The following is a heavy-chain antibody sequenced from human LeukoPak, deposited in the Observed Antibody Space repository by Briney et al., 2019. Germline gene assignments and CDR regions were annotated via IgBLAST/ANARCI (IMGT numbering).Heavy chain of an antibody. CDR1: GYTFTGYY. Sequence: ASVKVSCKASGYTFTGYYMHWVRQAPGQGLEWMGWINPNSGGSNYAQKFQGRVTMTRDTPISTAYMELSRLRSDDTAVYYCARLNGGQRWFDPWGQGTLVTVSS. CDR2: INPNSGGS. V-gene: IGHV1-2*02. D-gene: IGHD2-8*01. J-gene: IGHJ5*02. CDR3: ARLNGGQRWFDP.